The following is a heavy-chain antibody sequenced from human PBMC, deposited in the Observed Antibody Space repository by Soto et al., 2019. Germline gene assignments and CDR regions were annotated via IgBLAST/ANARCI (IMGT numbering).Heavy chain of an antibody. CDR1: GYTFTSYY. V-gene: IGHV1-46*01. D-gene: IGHD5-12*01. CDR3: ATYSGYDRAIDY. Sequence: GASVKVSCKASGYTFTSYYMHWVRQAPGQGLEWMGIINPSGGSTSYAQKFQGRVTMTRDTSTSTIYMELSSLRSEDTAVYYCATYSGYDRAIDYWGQGTLVTVSS. CDR2: INPSGGST. J-gene: IGHJ4*02.